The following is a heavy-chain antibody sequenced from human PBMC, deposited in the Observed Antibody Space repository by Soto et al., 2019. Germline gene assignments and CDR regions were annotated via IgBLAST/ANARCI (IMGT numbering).Heavy chain of an antibody. CDR2: ISGSGGST. V-gene: IGHV3-23*01. D-gene: IGHD6-13*01. CDR3: AKSPSLSSSWYYFDY. Sequence: GGSLRLSCAASGFTFSSYAMSWVRQAPGKGLEWVSAISGSGGSTYYADSGKGRFTISRDNSKNTLYLQMNSLRAEDTAVYYCAKSPSLSSSWYYFDYWGQGTLVTVSS. CDR1: GFTFSSYA. J-gene: IGHJ4*02.